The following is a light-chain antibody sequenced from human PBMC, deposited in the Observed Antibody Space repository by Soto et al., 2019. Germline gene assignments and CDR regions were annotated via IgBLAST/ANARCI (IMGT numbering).Light chain of an antibody. CDR1: QDISNY. CDR2: DAS. V-gene: IGKV1-33*01. Sequence: DIQMTQSPSSLSASVGDRVTITCQASQDISNYLNWYQQKPGKAPKLLIYDASNLETGVPYRFSGSGSGTDFTFTISSLQPEDFAQYYCQQYDNLPLTFGGGTKVEIK. CDR3: QQYDNLPLT. J-gene: IGKJ4*01.